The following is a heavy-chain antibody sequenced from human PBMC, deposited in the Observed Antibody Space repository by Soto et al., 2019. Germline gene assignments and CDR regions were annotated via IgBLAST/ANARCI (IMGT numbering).Heavy chain of an antibody. CDR3: ARGSPLLGARYYYYYGMDV. D-gene: IGHD2-21*02. CDR1: GGSFSGYY. CDR2: INHSGST. Sequence: PSETLSLTCAVYGGSFSGYYWSWIRQPPGKGLEWIGEINHSGSTNYNPSLKSRVTISVDTSKNQFSLKLSSVTAADTAVYYCARGSPLLGARYYYYYGMDVWGQGTTVTVSS. J-gene: IGHJ6*02. V-gene: IGHV4-34*01.